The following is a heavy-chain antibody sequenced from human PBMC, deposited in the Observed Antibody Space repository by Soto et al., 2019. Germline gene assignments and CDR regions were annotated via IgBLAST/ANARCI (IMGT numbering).Heavy chain of an antibody. V-gene: IGHV4-39*01. CDR1: GGSVSSSSYY. D-gene: IGHD3-10*01. CDR3: ARLWTYYYGMDV. Sequence: SETLSLTCTVSGGSVSSSSYYWGWIRQPPGKGLEWIGTIYYSGSTYSNPSLKSRVTISVDTSKNQSSLKLSSATAADTAVYYCARLWTYYYGMDVWGQGTTVTVSS. CDR2: IYYSGST. J-gene: IGHJ6*02.